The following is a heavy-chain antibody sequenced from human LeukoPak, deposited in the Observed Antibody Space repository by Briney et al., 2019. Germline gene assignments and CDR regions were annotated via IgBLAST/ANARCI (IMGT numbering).Heavy chain of an antibody. D-gene: IGHD3-9*01. J-gene: IGHJ4*02. CDR2: IAYGGDRD. CDR1: GLNFIDYL. V-gene: IGHV3-30*01. CDR3: VRDFDGLNDSYDGVRFDY. Sequence: QSGGALILSCAAFGLNFIDYLMPWAREATGKGLENVAHIAYGGDRDSYADSVPVRFTTSRDDSKTTLYLKMNNLRAEDTSVYYCVRDFDGLNDSYDGVRFDYWGLGTLVTVSS.